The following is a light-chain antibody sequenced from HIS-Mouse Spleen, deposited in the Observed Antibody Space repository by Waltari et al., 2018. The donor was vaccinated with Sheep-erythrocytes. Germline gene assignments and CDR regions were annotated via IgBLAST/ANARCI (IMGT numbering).Light chain of an antibody. V-gene: IGKV1-6*01. Sequence: AIQMTQSSSYLSASVGNRVTITCRASQGIRNELGWYQQKPGKAPKLLIYAASSLQSGVPSRFSGSGSGTDFTLTISSLQPEDFATYYCLQDYNYPYTFGQGTKLEIK. CDR1: QGIRNE. CDR2: AAS. J-gene: IGKJ2*01. CDR3: LQDYNYPYT.